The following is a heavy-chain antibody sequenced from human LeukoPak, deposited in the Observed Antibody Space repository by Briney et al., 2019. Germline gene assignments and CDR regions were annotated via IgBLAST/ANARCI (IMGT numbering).Heavy chain of an antibody. Sequence: SETLSLTRTVSGGSISSYYWSWIRQPPGKGLEWIGYIYYSGSTNYNPSLKSRVTISVDTSKNQFSLKLSSVTAADTAVYYCARASISPFDYWGQGTLVTVSS. CDR2: IYYSGST. D-gene: IGHD5-24*01. CDR1: GGSISSYY. J-gene: IGHJ4*02. CDR3: ARASISPFDY. V-gene: IGHV4-59*01.